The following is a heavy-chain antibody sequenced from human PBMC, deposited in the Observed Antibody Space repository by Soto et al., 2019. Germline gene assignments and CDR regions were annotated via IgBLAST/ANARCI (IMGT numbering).Heavy chain of an antibody. CDR1: GFSFSVHF. V-gene: IGHV3-72*01. J-gene: IGHJ4*02. Sequence: GGSLRLSCEASGFSFSVHFMEWVRQAPGKGLEWVGRTRDRANNYATDYAASVKGRFTISRDDSKSSLYLQMDSLKTEDTAVYYCARAGLRSDSNAYTSTWIDYWGQGTLVTVSS. CDR3: ARAGLRSDSNAYTSTWIDY. D-gene: IGHD6-13*01. CDR2: TRDRANNYAT.